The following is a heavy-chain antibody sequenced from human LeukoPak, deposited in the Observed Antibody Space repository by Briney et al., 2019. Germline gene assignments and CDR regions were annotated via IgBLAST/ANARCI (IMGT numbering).Heavy chain of an antibody. CDR3: ARSHIDPRSSTIYPTAGYNWFDP. Sequence: SETLSLTCTVSGGSISSSSYYWVWIRQPPGKGLVWIGSIYYSGNTYYNPSLKSRATISVDTSKNQFYLKLSSVTDADTAVYYCARSHIDPRSSTIYPTAGYNWFDPWGQGTLVTVSS. J-gene: IGHJ5*02. CDR2: IYYSGNT. V-gene: IGHV4-39*07. CDR1: GGSISSSSYY. D-gene: IGHD5/OR15-5a*01.